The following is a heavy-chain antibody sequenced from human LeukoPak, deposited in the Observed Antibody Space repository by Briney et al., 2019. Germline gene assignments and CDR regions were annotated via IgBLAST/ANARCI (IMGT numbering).Heavy chain of an antibody. D-gene: IGHD6-6*01. CDR2: IIPILDVE. J-gene: IGHJ4*02. CDR3: AKDGEVYSSSSPYPVY. Sequence: SVKVSCKASGGTFSSYSITWVRQAPGQGLEWMGRIIPILDVENYAQNFQGRVTITADKTTSTAYMELRSLTSEDTAVYYCAKDGEVYSSSSPYPVYWGQGTLVTVSS. V-gene: IGHV1-69*04. CDR1: GGTFSSYS.